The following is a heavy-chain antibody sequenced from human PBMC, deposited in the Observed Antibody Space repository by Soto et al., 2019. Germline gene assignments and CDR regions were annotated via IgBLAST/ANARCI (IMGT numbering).Heavy chain of an antibody. D-gene: IGHD3-10*01. V-gene: IGHV3-48*03. Sequence: GGSLRLSCAASGFTFSSYEMNWVRQAPGKGLEWVSYISSSGSTIYYADSVKGRFTISRDNAKNSLYLQMNSLRAEDAAVYYCAREQQFGELLYYYYYGMDVWGQGTTVTVTS. CDR3: AREQQFGELLYYYYYGMDV. J-gene: IGHJ6*02. CDR2: ISSSGSTI. CDR1: GFTFSSYE.